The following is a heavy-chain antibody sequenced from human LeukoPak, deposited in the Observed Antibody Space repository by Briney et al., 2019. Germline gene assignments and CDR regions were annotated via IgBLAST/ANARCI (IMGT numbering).Heavy chain of an antibody. CDR3: GKHDGASDY. V-gene: IGHV3-30*02. CDR2: IRPDGNDK. D-gene: IGHD4/OR15-4a*01. Sequence: PGGSLRLSCAASGFIFSTYGMHWVRQAPGKGLEWVAFIRPDGNDKSYEGSVKGRFTISRDNSKNTLYLQMKTLRPEDTAVYYCGKHDGASDYWGQGALVTVSS. J-gene: IGHJ4*02. CDR1: GFIFSTYG.